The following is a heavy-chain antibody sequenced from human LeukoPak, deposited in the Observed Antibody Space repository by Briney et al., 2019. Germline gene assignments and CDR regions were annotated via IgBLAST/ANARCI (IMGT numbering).Heavy chain of an antibody. CDR3: ARVTAQPGYTTGWFLDS. Sequence: SSETLSLTCSVSGGSIVSSRYYGAWIRQPPGKGLEWIGHIYYTATTYYNPSLNSRVTISLDTSRTQLSLKVTSVTAADTAIYYCARVTAQPGYTTGWFLDSWGQGALVTVSA. CDR1: GGSIVSSRYY. D-gene: IGHD2-2*02. CDR2: IYYTATT. V-gene: IGHV4-39*07. J-gene: IGHJ4*02.